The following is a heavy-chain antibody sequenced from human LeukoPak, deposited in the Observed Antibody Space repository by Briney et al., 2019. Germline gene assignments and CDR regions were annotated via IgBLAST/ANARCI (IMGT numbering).Heavy chain of an antibody. CDR2: IKQDGSEK. CDR1: GVTFSEYR. Sequence: PGGSQRLSCAASGVTFSEYRMSWVRQVPGKGLEWVANIKQDGSEKYYVDSVKGRFTISRDNAKNSVYLQMSSLRVEDTAVYYCARDLRDYYDSPFDYWGQGILVTVSS. CDR3: ARDLRDYYDSPFDY. D-gene: IGHD3-22*01. J-gene: IGHJ4*02. V-gene: IGHV3-7*01.